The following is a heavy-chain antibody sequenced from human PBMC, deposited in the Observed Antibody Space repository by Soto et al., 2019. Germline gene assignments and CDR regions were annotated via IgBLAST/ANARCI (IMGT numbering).Heavy chain of an antibody. Sequence: PSETLSLTCTVSGGSISSAAYYWSWIRQHPGKGLEWIGYISHSGSTYYNPSLKSRVTISVDTSKNQFSLSLSSVTAADTAVYYCARDSRYYDFWSGSPRPYYYYGMDVWGQGTTVTVSS. CDR1: GGSISSAAYY. J-gene: IGHJ6*02. V-gene: IGHV4-31*03. CDR3: ARDSRYYDFWSGSPRPYYYYGMDV. D-gene: IGHD3-3*01. CDR2: ISHSGST.